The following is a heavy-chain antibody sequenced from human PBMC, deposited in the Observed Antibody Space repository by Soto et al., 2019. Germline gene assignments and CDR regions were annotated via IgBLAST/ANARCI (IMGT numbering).Heavy chain of an antibody. CDR3: AQDRGYCHSGSCYLAS. J-gene: IGHJ5*02. CDR1: GFTFSSYG. CDR2: ISHDGSDK. V-gene: IGHV3-30*18. D-gene: IGHD2-15*01. Sequence: QVQLVESGGGVVQPGRSLRLSCAASGFTFSSYGIHWVRQAPGKGLEWVAVISHDGSDKYYADSVKGRFTISRDNSKSTLYLQMNSLRAEDTAVYYCAQDRGYCHSGSCYLASWGQGTLVTVSS.